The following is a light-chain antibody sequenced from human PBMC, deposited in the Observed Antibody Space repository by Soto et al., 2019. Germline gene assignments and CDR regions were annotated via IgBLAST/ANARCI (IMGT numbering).Light chain of an antibody. V-gene: IGLV1-44*01. J-gene: IGLJ2*01. CDR2: SNY. Sequence: QSVLTQPPSASGTPGQRVTISCSGSSSNIGSHTVNWYQHLPGTAPKLLIYSNYQRTSGVPDRFSGSKSGTSASLAISGRQSEDEADYYCAAWDDSLNGPVFGGGTKVTVL. CDR3: AAWDDSLNGPV. CDR1: SSNIGSHT.